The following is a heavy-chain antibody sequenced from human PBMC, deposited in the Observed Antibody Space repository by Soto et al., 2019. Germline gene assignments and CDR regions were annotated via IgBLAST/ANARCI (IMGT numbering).Heavy chain of an antibody. J-gene: IGHJ4*02. CDR3: AHPFRNGTAYYYWVDF. CDR1: GFSLSATGVG. D-gene: IGHD3-22*01. CDR2: IYWDDDK. Sequence: KESGPTLVKPTQTLTLTCTFSGFSLSATGVGVGWIRQPPGKALEWLALIYWDDDKRYSPSLKSRVTITKDTSKNQVVLTMTNMDAVDTATYYCAHPFRNGTAYYYWVDFWGQGTLVTVSS. V-gene: IGHV2-5*02.